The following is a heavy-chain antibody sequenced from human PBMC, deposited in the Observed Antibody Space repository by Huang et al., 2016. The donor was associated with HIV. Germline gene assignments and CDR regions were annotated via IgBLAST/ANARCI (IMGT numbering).Heavy chain of an antibody. CDR3: VRDGYKWVPFDY. D-gene: IGHD5-12*01. V-gene: IGHV3-23*01. CDR2: MSGTGSST. J-gene: IGHJ4*02. Sequence: EVQLLESGGGLIQPGGSLRLSCAGTGFTLRKYAMSWVRQAPGRGVGWVAGMSGTGSSTHYADSVKGHFTISRDNSKNTLYLQMNSLRAEDTALYYCVRDGYKWVPFDYWGPGTLVTVSS. CDR1: GFTLRKYA.